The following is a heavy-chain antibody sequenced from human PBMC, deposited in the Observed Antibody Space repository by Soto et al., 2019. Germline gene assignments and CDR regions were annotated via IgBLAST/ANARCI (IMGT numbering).Heavy chain of an antibody. D-gene: IGHD3-3*01. CDR2: IYYSGST. V-gene: IGHV4-59*01. CDR3: ARDLMGDFWSGYNGMDV. Sequence: SETLSLTCTVSGGSISSYYWSWIRQPPGRGLEWIGYIYYSGSTNHNPSLKSRVTISVDTSKNQFSLKLSSVTAADTAVYYCARDLMGDFWSGYNGMDVWGQGTTVTVSS. J-gene: IGHJ6*02. CDR1: GGSISSYY.